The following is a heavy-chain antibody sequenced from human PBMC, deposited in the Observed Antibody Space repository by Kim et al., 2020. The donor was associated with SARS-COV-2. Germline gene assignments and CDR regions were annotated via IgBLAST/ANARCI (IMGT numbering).Heavy chain of an antibody. J-gene: IGHJ6*02. Sequence: GGSLRLSCAASGFTFSSYGMHWVRQAPGKGLEWVAVISYDGSNKYYADSVKGRFTISRDNSKNTLYLQMNSLRAEDTAVYYCASIAAAGPLIGAYYYYYGVDVWGQGTTVTVSS. V-gene: IGHV3-33*05. CDR2: ISYDGSNK. CDR3: ASIAAAGPLIGAYYYYYGVDV. D-gene: IGHD6-13*01. CDR1: GFTFSSYG.